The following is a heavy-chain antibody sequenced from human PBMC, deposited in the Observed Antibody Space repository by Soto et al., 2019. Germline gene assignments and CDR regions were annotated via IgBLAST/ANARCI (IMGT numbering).Heavy chain of an antibody. V-gene: IGHV5-51*01. J-gene: IGHJ6*02. CDR1: GYSFTSYW. Sequence: PGESLKISCKGSGYSFTSYWIGWVRQMPGKGLEWMGIIYPGDSDTRYSPSFQGQVTISADKSISTAYLQWSSLKASDTAMYYCARVFSSSWYLQGNYGMDVWGQGTTVTVSS. CDR3: ARVFSSSWYLQGNYGMDV. D-gene: IGHD6-13*01. CDR2: IYPGDSDT.